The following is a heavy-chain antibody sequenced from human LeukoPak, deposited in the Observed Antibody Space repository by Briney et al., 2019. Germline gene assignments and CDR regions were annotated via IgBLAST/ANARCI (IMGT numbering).Heavy chain of an antibody. D-gene: IGHD4-17*01. CDR2: MYPGDSDT. CDR3: ARGDYGDFRVFYTLFDY. CDR1: GYTFTNYW. Sequence: GESLQISCKGSGYTFTNYWIGWVRQMPGKGLEWMGIMYPGDSDTGYSPSFQGQVTISADKSISTAYLQWSSLKASDTAMYYCARGDYGDFRVFYTLFDYWGQGTLVTVSS. J-gene: IGHJ4*02. V-gene: IGHV5-51*01.